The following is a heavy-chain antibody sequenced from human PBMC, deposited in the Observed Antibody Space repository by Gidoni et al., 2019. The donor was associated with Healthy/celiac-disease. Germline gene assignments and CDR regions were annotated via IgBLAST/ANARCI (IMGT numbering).Heavy chain of an antibody. CDR2: IYSGGST. CDR1: GFTVSSNY. J-gene: IGHJ1*01. D-gene: IGHD6-19*01. V-gene: IGHV3-53*02. Sequence: EVQLVETGGGLIQPGGSLRLSCAASGFTVSSNYMSWVRQAPGKGLEWVSVIYSGGSTYYADSVKGRFTISRDNSKNTLYLQMNSLRAEDTAVYYCAREPYSSGWYRYFQHWGQGTLVTVSS. CDR3: AREPYSSGWYRYFQH.